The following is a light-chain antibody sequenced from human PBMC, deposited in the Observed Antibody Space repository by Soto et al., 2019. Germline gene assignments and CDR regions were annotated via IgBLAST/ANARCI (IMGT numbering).Light chain of an antibody. V-gene: IGKV3-20*01. J-gene: IGKJ4*01. CDR2: GAS. CDR3: HHYGSSPIT. CDR1: QTVSSSS. Sequence: EIVLTQSPGTLSLSPGERATLSCRASQTVSSSSLAWYQRKPGQAPRLLIYGASTRATAIPDRFSGSGSGTDFTLTINRLEPEDFAVYYCHHYGSSPITFGGGTKVEIK.